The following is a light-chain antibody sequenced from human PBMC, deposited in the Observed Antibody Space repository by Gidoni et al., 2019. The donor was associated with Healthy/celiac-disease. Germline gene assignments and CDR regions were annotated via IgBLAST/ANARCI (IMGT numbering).Light chain of an antibody. V-gene: IGKV1-27*01. Sequence: DIQMTQSPSSLSASVGDRVTITCRASQCISNYLAWYQQKPGKVPKLLIYAASTLQSGVPSRFSCSGSGTDFTLTISSLQPEDVATYYCQKYNSAPRTFGQGTKVEIK. J-gene: IGKJ1*01. CDR1: QCISNY. CDR2: AAS. CDR3: QKYNSAPRT.